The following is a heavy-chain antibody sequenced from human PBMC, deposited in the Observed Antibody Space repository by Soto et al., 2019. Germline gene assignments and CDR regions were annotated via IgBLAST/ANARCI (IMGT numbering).Heavy chain of an antibody. V-gene: IGHV2-5*02. J-gene: IGHJ4*02. CDR2: IYWDDDK. D-gene: IGHD3-22*01. CDR1: GFSLSTSGVG. CDR3: ARHGGYYYDSSGYYPDY. Sequence: QITLKESGPTLVKPTQTLTLTCTFSGFSLSTSGVGVGWIRQPPGKALEWLALIYWDDDKRYSPSLKSRLTITKHTSKNQVVLTMTNMDPVDTATYYCARHGGYYYDSSGYYPDYWGQGTLVTVSS.